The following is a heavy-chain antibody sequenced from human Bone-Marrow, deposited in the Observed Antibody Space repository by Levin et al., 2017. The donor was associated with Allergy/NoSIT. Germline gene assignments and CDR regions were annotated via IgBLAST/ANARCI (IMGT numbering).Heavy chain of an antibody. Sequence: HSGGSLRLSCATSGFTFSDYSLGWVRQAPGKGLEWIGFIRSKAYGGTTEYAASVKGRFIISRDDSKSIAYLQMNSLETEDTAVYYCARDRTATFCGADCYGYWGQGTLVTVSS. CDR2: IRSKAYGGTT. CDR1: GFTFSDYS. J-gene: IGHJ4*02. D-gene: IGHD2-21*01. CDR3: ARDRTATFCGADCYGY. V-gene: IGHV3-49*04.